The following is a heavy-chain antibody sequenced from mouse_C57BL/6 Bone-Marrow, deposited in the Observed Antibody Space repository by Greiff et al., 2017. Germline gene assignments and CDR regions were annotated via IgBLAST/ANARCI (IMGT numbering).Heavy chain of an antibody. D-gene: IGHD1-1*01. Sequence: EVHLVESGGGLVQPGGSLSLSCAASGFTFTDYYMSWVRQPPGKALEWLGFIRNKANGYTTEYSASVKGRFTISRDNSQSILYLQMNALRAEDSATYYCYTVVAQWYFDVWGTGTTVTVSS. V-gene: IGHV7-3*01. CDR1: GFTFTDYY. CDR3: YTVVAQWYFDV. J-gene: IGHJ1*03. CDR2: IRNKANGYTT.